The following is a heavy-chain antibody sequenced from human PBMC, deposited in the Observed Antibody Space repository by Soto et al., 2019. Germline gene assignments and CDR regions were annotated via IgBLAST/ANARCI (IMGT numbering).Heavy chain of an antibody. Sequence: QVQLVESGGGVVQPGRSLRLSCAASGFSFSTYGMYWVRQAPGKGLEWVALITFDGGYKYYADSVKGRFTVSRDNSKNTLYLHINSLKSEDTAMYYCAKGGDFDSWGQGTLVTVSS. CDR2: ITFDGGYK. CDR3: AKGGDFDS. V-gene: IGHV3-30*18. CDR1: GFSFSTYG. D-gene: IGHD4-17*01. J-gene: IGHJ5*01.